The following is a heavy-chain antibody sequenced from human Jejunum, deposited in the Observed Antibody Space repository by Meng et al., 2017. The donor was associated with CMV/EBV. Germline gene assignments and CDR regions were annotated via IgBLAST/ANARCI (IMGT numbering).Heavy chain of an antibody. J-gene: IGHJ5*02. V-gene: IGHV4-59*01. CDR3: ARESWLGVPAGRFDP. Sequence: GGSISSYYWSWIRQPPGNGLEWIGYISYSGSTNYNPSLKSRVTISVDTSKNQFSLKLTSVTAADTAVYFCARESWLGVPAGRFDPWGQGTLVTVSS. D-gene: IGHD6-19*01. CDR1: GGSISSYY. CDR2: ISYSGST.